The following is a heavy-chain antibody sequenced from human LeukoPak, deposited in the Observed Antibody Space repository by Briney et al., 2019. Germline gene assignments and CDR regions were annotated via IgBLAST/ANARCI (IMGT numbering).Heavy chain of an antibody. CDR3: AKDGGSGSSNYYMDV. CDR2: ISWNSGSI. Sequence: GGSLRLSCAASGFTFDDYAMHWVRQAPGKGLGWVSGISWNSGSIGYADSVKGRFTISRDNAKNSLYLQMNSLRAEDTALYYCAKDGGSGSSNYYMDVWGKGTTVSVSS. V-gene: IGHV3-9*01. CDR1: GFTFDDYA. J-gene: IGHJ6*03. D-gene: IGHD3-10*01.